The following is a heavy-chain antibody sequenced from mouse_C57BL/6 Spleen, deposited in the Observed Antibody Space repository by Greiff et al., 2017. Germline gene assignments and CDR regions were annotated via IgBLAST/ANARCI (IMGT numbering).Heavy chain of an antibody. J-gene: IGHJ4*01. D-gene: IGHD4-1*01. CDR1: GYTFTSYW. CDR2: IDPSDSYT. V-gene: IGHV1-69*01. Sequence: VQLQQSGAELVMPGASVKLSCKASGYTFTSYWMHWVKQRPGQGLEWIGEIDPSDSYTNYNQKFKGKSTLTVDKSSSTAYMQLSSLTAEDSAVYYCARRAGWDLYYYAMDYWGQGTSVTVSS. CDR3: ARRAGWDLYYYAMDY.